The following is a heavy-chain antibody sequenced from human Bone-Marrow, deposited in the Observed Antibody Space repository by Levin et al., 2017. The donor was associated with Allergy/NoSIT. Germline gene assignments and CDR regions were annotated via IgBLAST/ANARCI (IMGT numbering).Heavy chain of an antibody. D-gene: IGHD6-19*01. J-gene: IGHJ3*01. CDR3: AHKETSSSPGAFDV. CDR2: IYWDDEK. V-gene: IGHV2-5*02. Sequence: SGPTLVKPTQTLTLTCSFSGFSLSPIGVGVAWIRQPPGKALEWLGIIYWDDEKLYSPSLRTRLTITKDTSKNQVVLTMTNMHPVDTGTYFCAHKETSSSPGAFDVWGQGTMVTVSP. CDR1: GFSLSPIGVG.